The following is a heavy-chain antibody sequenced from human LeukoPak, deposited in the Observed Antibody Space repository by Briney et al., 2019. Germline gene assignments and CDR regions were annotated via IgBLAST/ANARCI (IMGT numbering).Heavy chain of an antibody. V-gene: IGHV3-30*02. D-gene: IGHD3-16*02. CDR1: GFTVSSNC. Sequence: GGSLRLSCAASGFTVSSNCMSWVRQAPGKGLEWVAFIRYDGSNKYYADSVKGRFTISRDNSKNTLYLQMNSLRAEDTAVYYCARDRITFGGVIAPRGYWGQGTLVTVSS. CDR3: ARDRITFGGVIAPRGY. J-gene: IGHJ4*02. CDR2: IRYDGSNK.